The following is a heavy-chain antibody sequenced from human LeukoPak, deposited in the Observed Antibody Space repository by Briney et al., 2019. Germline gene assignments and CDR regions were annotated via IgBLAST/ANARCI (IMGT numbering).Heavy chain of an antibody. CDR1: GFTFSSYA. CDR2: ISYDGSNK. V-gene: IGHV3-30*01. D-gene: IGHD3-22*01. Sequence: GRSLRLSCAASGFTFSSYAMHRVRQAPGKGLEWVAVISYDGSNKYYADSVKGRFTISRDNSKNTLYLQMNSLRAEDTAVYYCAKTSIGNNYYDSSGYYYFDYWGQGTLVTVSS. CDR3: AKTSIGNNYYDSSGYYYFDY. J-gene: IGHJ4*02.